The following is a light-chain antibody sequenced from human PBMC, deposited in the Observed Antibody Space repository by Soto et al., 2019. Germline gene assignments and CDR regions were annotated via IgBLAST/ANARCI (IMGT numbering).Light chain of an antibody. Sequence: VMTQSPATLSVSRGERVTLSCRANLPIDSTLAWYQQKPGQAPRLLIYGTSTRATGIPARFSGSGSGTEFTLTISSLQSEDFAFYYCQHYNNWLGTFGGGTKGEIK. V-gene: IGKV3-15*01. CDR2: GTS. CDR3: QHYNNWLGT. CDR1: LPIDST. J-gene: IGKJ4*01.